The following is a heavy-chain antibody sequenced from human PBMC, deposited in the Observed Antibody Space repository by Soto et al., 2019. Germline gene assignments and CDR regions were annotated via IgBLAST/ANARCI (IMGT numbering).Heavy chain of an antibody. CDR3: ASGGSCSGGSCRRNWFDP. V-gene: IGHV3-15*01. D-gene: IGHD2-15*01. CDR2: IMSKTDGGTT. CDR1: GFTFSKAW. Sequence: GGSLRLSCATSGFTFSKAWVGWVRQAPGKGLEWVGSIMSKTDGGTTDYAAPVKGRFTISRGDSKSTLYLQMNSLRAEDTAVYYCASGGSCSGGSCRRNWFDPWGQGTLVTVSS. J-gene: IGHJ5*02.